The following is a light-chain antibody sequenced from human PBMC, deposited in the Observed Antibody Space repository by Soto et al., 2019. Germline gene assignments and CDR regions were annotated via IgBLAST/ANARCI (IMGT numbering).Light chain of an antibody. CDR2: AAS. Sequence: DIQMTQSPSTLSASVGDGVTITCRASQSISSYLNWYQQKPGKAPKLLVYAASVLESGVPSRFSGSGSGTDFTLTINSLQPEDFAIYYCQQSYSNLLTFGGGTKVDIK. CDR1: QSISSY. J-gene: IGKJ4*01. V-gene: IGKV1-39*01. CDR3: QQSYSNLLT.